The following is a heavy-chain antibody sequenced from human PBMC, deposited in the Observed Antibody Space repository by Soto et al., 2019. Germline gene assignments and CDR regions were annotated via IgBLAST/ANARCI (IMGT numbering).Heavy chain of an antibody. J-gene: IGHJ3*02. D-gene: IGHD1-1*01. CDR3: ARVGPRTATTVVDAFDI. V-gene: IGHV4-34*01. CDR2: MSHSGGT. Sequence: QVQLQQWGAGLLKPSETLSLTCAFYGGSASSGSYYWGWIRQPPGKGLEWIGEMSHSGGTNFNPSLKSPVTISVDTSRNQSSIKLSFVTDADTALYYCARVGPRTATTVVDAFDIWGPGTMVSVSS. CDR1: GGSASSGSYY.